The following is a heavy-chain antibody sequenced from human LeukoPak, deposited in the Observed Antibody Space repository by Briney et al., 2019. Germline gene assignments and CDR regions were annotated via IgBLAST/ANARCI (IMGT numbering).Heavy chain of an antibody. J-gene: IGHJ3*02. Sequence: SETLSLTCAVSGGSISSSNWWGWIRQPPGKGLEWIGYIYYSGSTNYNPSLKSRVTMSVDTSKNQFSLKLSSVTALDTAVYYCARTERGAFDIWGQGTMVTVSS. D-gene: IGHD3-10*01. CDR3: ARTERGAFDI. CDR1: GGSISSSNW. CDR2: IYYSGST. V-gene: IGHV4-28*06.